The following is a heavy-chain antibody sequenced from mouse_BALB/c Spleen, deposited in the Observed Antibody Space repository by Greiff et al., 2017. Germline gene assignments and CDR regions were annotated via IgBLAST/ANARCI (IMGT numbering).Heavy chain of an antibody. CDR1: GFSLTSYG. D-gene: IGHD2-1*01. CDR3: AKMGNYDYAMDY. CDR2: IWRGGST. V-gene: IGHV2-5-1*01. J-gene: IGHJ4*01. Sequence: VKLVESGPSLVQPSQSLSITCTVSGFSLTSYGVHWVRQSPGKGLEWLGVIWRGGSTDYNAAFMSRLSITKDNSKSQVFFKMNSLQADDTAIYYCAKMGNYDYAMDYWGQGTSVTVSS.